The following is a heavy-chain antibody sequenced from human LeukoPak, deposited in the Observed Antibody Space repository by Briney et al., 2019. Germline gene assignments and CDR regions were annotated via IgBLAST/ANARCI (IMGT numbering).Heavy chain of an antibody. D-gene: IGHD6-19*01. CDR2: ISYDGSNK. Sequence: PGGSLRLSCAASGFTFSSYGMHWVSQPPGKGLELVAVISYDGSNKYFADSVKGRFTISRDNSKNTLYLQMNSLRAEDTAVYYCAKDSGIAVAGTLRAFDIWGQGTMVTVSS. CDR3: AKDSGIAVAGTLRAFDI. V-gene: IGHV3-30*18. CDR1: GFTFSSYG. J-gene: IGHJ3*02.